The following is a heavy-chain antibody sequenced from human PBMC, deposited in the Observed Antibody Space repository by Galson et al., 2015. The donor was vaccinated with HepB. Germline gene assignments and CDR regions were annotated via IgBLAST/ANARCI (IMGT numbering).Heavy chain of an antibody. V-gene: IGHV3-33*08. D-gene: IGHD5-24*01. CDR2: IWYDGSKK. CDR1: GFTFSSYA. J-gene: IGHJ4*02. CDR3: AREGRDGYKFDY. Sequence: SLRLSCAASGFTFSSYAMHWVRQAPGKGLEWVAVIWYDGSKKYYADSVKGRFTISRDNSKNTLYVQMNSLRAEDTAVYYCAREGRDGYKFDYWGQGALVTVSS.